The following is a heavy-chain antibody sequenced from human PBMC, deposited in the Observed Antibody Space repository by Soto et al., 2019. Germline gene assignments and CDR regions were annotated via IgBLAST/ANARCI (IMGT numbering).Heavy chain of an antibody. V-gene: IGHV3-30*18. D-gene: IGHD3-22*01. CDR1: GFTFGSYG. CDR3: AKDAPYYYDSSGYYGPFDY. J-gene: IGHJ4*02. CDR2: ISYDGSNK. Sequence: PGGSLRLSCAASGFTFGSYGIHWVRQAPGKGLEWVALISYDGSNKYYADSVKGRFTISRDNSKNTLYLQMNSLRAEDTAMYYCAKDAPYYYDSSGYYGPFDYWGQGTLVTVS.